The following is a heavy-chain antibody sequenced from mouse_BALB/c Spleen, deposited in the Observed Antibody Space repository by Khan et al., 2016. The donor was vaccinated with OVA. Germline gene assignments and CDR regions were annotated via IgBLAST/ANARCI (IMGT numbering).Heavy chain of an antibody. V-gene: IGHV3-1*02. J-gene: IGHJ2*01. CDR1: GYSITSGYS. CDR3: VRWDY. CDR2: IDYSGTT. Sequence: EVQLVESGPYLLKPSQSLSLTCTVTGYSITSGYSWHWIRQFPGHKLEWMGYIDYSGTTNYNPSLKSRISITREISKNQFFLQLNSVTTEDTATYYCVRWDYWGQGTTLTVSS.